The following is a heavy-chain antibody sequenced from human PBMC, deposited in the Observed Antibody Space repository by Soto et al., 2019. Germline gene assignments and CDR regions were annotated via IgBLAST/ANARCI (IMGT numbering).Heavy chain of an antibody. CDR3: AKDRFTSTVRKYWFFDL. V-gene: IGHV3-23*01. Sequence: EVQLLESGGGLVKPGGSLRLSCAASGFTFTNYARTWVRQAPGKGLEWVSSISGGDGDTSYADSVKGRFTISRDNSENTMFLQMNSLRPDDTAVYYCAKDRFTSTVRKYWFFDLWGRGTLVTVSS. CDR1: GFTFTNYA. CDR2: ISGGDGDT. J-gene: IGHJ2*01. D-gene: IGHD3-10*01.